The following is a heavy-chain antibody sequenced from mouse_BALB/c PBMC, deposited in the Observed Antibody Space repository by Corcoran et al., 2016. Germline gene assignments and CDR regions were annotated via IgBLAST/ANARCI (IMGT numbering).Heavy chain of an antibody. CDR1: GFNIKDTY. CDR2: IDPANGNT. Sequence: EVQLQQSGAELVKPGASVKLSCTASGFNIKDTYMHWVKQRPEQGLEGIGRIDPANGNTTYDPKFQGKATITAYTSSNTAYLQLRSLTSEDTAVYYCARWDWYFDVWGAGTTVTVSA. CDR3: ARWDWYFDV. V-gene: IGHV14-3*02. J-gene: IGHJ1*01.